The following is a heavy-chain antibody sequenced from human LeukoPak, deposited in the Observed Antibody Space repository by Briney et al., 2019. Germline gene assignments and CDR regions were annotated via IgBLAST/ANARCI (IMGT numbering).Heavy chain of an antibody. Sequence: GGSLRLSCAASGFTFSSFSMNWVRQAPGKGLEWVSYISSSSSTIHYADSVKGRFTISRDNAKNSLYLQMNSLRAEDTAVYYCARDSYGSGSYYRIDYWGQGTLVTVSS. D-gene: IGHD3-10*01. CDR2: ISSSSSTI. CDR1: GFTFSSFS. V-gene: IGHV3-48*04. J-gene: IGHJ4*02. CDR3: ARDSYGSGSYYRIDY.